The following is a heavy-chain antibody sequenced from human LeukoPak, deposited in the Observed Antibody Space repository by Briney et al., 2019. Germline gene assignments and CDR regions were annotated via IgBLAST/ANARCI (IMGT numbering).Heavy chain of an antibody. Sequence: PSETLSLTCTVSGGSISSYYWSWIRQPPGKGLEWIGYIYYSGSTNYNPSLKSRVTISVDTSKNQFSLKLSSVTAADTAVYYCARTRYCSSTSCYGLYFDYWGQGTLVTVSS. CDR2: IYYSGST. J-gene: IGHJ4*02. CDR1: GGSISSYY. CDR3: ARTRYCSSTSCYGLYFDY. D-gene: IGHD2-2*01. V-gene: IGHV4-59*01.